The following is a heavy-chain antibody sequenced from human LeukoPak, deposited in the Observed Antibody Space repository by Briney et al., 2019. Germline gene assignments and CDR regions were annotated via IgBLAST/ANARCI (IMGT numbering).Heavy chain of an antibody. CDR2: IKEDASEK. V-gene: IGHV3-7*01. Sequence: PGGSLRLSCTASGFTLSLYWMTWVRQAPEKGLEWVANIKEDASEKDYVDSVKGRFTISRDNGKNSLYLQMNSLRGEDTAVYYCARLNWNYADYWGQGTLVTVSS. D-gene: IGHD3-3*01. CDR3: ARLNWNYADY. J-gene: IGHJ4*02. CDR1: GFTLSLYW.